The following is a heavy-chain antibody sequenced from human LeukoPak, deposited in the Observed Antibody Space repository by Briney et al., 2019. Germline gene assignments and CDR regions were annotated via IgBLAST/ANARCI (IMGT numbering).Heavy chain of an antibody. CDR3: ARYITAPNTAFDI. D-gene: IGHD1-1*01. J-gene: IGHJ3*02. CDR1: EFTFSSHA. CDR2: SNSGGNT. V-gene: IGHV3-23*01. Sequence: GGSLRLSCVVSEFTFSSHAMSWVRKAPGKGLEWVSTSNSGGNTYYAGSVKARFSISRDDSKDTLYLPMDSLRVDDTAVYYCARYITAPNTAFDIWGQGTRVTVSS.